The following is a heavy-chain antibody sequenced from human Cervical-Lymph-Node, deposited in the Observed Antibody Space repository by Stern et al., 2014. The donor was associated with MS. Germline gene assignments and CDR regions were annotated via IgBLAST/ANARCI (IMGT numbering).Heavy chain of an antibody. CDR3: ARGGLRVVVPGATFYYYYGLDV. Sequence: QVQLVQSGAEVKKPGASVKVSCKASGYTFTSYGISWVRQAPGQGLEWLGWISAYNGNTNYTQKLQGRVSMTTDTSTSAAYMELRSLRSDDTAVYYCARGGLRVVVPGATFYYYYGLDVWGQGTTVTVSS. CDR1: GYTFTSYG. CDR2: ISAYNGNT. V-gene: IGHV1-18*01. J-gene: IGHJ6*02. D-gene: IGHD2-2*01.